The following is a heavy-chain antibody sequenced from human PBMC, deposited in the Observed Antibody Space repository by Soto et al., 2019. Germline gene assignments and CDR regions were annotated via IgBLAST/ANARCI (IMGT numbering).Heavy chain of an antibody. J-gene: IGHJ4*02. CDR3: ALFIQEYYFDY. V-gene: IGHV3-23*01. Sequence: PGGSLRLYCAASGFTFSSNAMSWVRQAPGKGLEWVSAISGSGGSTYYADSVKGRFTISRDNSKNTLYLQMNSLRAEDTAVYYCALFIQEYYFDYWGQGTLVTVSS. D-gene: IGHD3-10*02. CDR1: GFTFSSNA. CDR2: ISGSGGST.